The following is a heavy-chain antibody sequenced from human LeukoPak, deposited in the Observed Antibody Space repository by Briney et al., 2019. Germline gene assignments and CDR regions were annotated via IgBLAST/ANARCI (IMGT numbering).Heavy chain of an antibody. J-gene: IGHJ4*02. V-gene: IGHV5-51*01. Sequence: KTGESLKISCKGSGYSFISYWIGWVRQMPGKGLEWMGIIYPGDSDTRYSPSFQGQVTISVDKSISNAYLQWSSLKASDTAMYYCARHSSVGAIVIDYWGQGTLVTVSS. CDR2: IYPGDSDT. CDR3: ARHSSVGAIVIDY. D-gene: IGHD1-26*01. CDR1: GYSFISYW.